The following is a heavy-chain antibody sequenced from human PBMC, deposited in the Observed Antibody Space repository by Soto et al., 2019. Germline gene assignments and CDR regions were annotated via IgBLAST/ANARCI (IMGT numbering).Heavy chain of an antibody. CDR2: IYYSGST. CDR1: GGSISSGGYY. Sequence: SETLSLTCTVSGGSISSGGYYWSWIRQHPGKGLEWIGYIYYSGSTYYNPSLKSRVTISVDTSKNQFSLKLSSVTAADTAVYYCARKGRENWFDPWGQGTLVTVSS. J-gene: IGHJ5*02. CDR3: ARKGRENWFDP. V-gene: IGHV4-31*03.